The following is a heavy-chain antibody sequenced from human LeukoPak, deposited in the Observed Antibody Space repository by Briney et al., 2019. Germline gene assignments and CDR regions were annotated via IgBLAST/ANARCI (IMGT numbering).Heavy chain of an antibody. CDR3: ARVSGITMIVVVNSDAFDI. Sequence: SETLSLTCAVSGGSISSYYWSWIRQPAGKGLEWIGRIYASGSTNYNPSLKSRVTMSVDTSKNQFSLKLSSVTAADTAVYYCARVSGITMIVVVNSDAFDIWGQGTMVTVSS. J-gene: IGHJ3*02. CDR1: GGSISSYY. CDR2: IYASGST. V-gene: IGHV4-4*07. D-gene: IGHD3-22*01.